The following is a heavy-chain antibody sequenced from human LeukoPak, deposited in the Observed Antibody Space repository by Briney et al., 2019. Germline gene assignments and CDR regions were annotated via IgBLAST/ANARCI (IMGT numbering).Heavy chain of an antibody. CDR1: GFTFSTYA. CDR3: AIIAMVFDY. D-gene: IGHD5-18*01. J-gene: IGHJ4*02. V-gene: IGHV3-23*01. Sequence: GGSLRLSCAASGFTFSTYAMSGFRQPPGKGLEWVSAISGSGGSTYYADSVEGRFTISRDNSKNTLYLQMNSLRAEDTAVYYCAIIAMVFDYWGQGTLVTVSS. CDR2: ISGSGGST.